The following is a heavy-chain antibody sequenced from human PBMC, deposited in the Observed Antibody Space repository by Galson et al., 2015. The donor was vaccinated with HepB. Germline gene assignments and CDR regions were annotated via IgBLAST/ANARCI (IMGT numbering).Heavy chain of an antibody. Sequence: SVKVSCKASGYTFTSYGISWVRQAPGQGLEWMGWISAYNGNTNYAQKLQGRVTMTTDTSTSTAYMELRSLRSDDTAVYYCARDVSVVAVGTFDIWGQGTMVTVSS. CDR2: ISAYNGNT. J-gene: IGHJ3*02. V-gene: IGHV1-18*01. CDR3: ARDVSVVAVGTFDI. CDR1: GYTFTSYG. D-gene: IGHD2-15*01.